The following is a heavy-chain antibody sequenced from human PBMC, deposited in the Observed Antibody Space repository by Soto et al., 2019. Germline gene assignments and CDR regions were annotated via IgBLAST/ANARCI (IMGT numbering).Heavy chain of an antibody. Sequence: GGSLRLSCAASGFTFSSYGMHWVRQAPGKGLEWVAVISYDGSNKYYADSVKGRFTISRDNSKNTLYLQMNSLRAEDTAVYYCAKAQAGYYYGMDVWGQGTTVTVSS. CDR2: ISYDGSNK. J-gene: IGHJ6*02. V-gene: IGHV3-30*18. CDR3: AKAQAGYYYGMDV. CDR1: GFTFSSYG. D-gene: IGHD6-19*01.